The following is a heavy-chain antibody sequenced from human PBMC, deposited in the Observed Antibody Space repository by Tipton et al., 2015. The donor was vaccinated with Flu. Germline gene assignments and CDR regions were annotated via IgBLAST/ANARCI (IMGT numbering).Heavy chain of an antibody. D-gene: IGHD4-11*01. J-gene: IGHJ6*03. Sequence: TLSLTCAVYGGSFSGYYWSWIRQPPGKGLEWIGEINHSGSTNYNPSLKSRVTISVDTSKNQFSLKLSSVTAADTAVYYCARHGPVYSTYLYYYYYYMDVWGKGTTVTVSS. V-gene: IGHV4-34*01. CDR3: ARHGPVYSTYLYYYYYYMDV. CDR2: INHSGST. CDR1: GGSFSGYY.